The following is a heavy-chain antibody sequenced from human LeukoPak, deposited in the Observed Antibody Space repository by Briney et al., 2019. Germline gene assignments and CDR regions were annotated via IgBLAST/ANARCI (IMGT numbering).Heavy chain of an antibody. CDR2: INIGDGNT. J-gene: IGHJ4*02. Sequence: GASVKVSCKASGYPFTYYAIHWVRQAPGQRLEWMGWINIGDGNTRYSQKFQGRVTITRDTSANSAYMELSGLRSGDTAVYYCAKERLVSGGSCYNFWGLGTLVTVSS. V-gene: IGHV1-3*04. CDR3: AKERLVSGGSCYNF. CDR1: GYPFTYYA. D-gene: IGHD2-15*01.